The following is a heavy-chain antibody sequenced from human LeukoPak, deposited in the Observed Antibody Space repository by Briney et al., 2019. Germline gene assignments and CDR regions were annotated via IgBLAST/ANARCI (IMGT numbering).Heavy chain of an antibody. CDR1: GFTFSSYG. CDR2: IRYDGSNK. V-gene: IGHV3-30*02. CDR3: AKDSSSWYAAYYYMDV. J-gene: IGHJ6*03. D-gene: IGHD6-13*01. Sequence: PGRSLRLSCAASGFTFSSYGMHWVRQAPGKGLEWVAFIRYDGSNKYYADSVKGRFTISRDNSKNTLYLQMNSLRAEDTAVYYCAKDSSSWYAAYYYMDVWGKGTTVTISS.